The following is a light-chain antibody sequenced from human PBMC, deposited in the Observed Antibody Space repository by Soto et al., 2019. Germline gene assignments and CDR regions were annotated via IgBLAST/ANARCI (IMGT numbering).Light chain of an antibody. CDR2: GAS. J-gene: IGKJ4*01. CDR1: QSVSSN. CDR3: QQYNNWPLLT. Sequence: EIVMTQSPATLSVSPGERATLSCRASQSVSSNLAWYQQKPGQAPRLLIYGASTRATGIPDRFSGSGSGTEFTLTISSLQSEYFAVYYCQQYNNWPLLTFGGGTKVEIK. V-gene: IGKV3-15*01.